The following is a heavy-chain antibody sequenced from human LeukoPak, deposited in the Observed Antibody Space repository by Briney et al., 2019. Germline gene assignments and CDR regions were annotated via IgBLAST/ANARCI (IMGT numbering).Heavy chain of an antibody. V-gene: IGHV4-59*01. CDR1: GGSISSYY. J-gene: IGHJ3*02. CDR3: ARDSRPGAYCGGGCYLGAFDI. Sequence: SETLSLTSTVSGGSISSYYWSWLRQPPGKGLEWVGCIYYSGSTNYNPSLKSRVTISVDTSKNQFSLKRSSVTAVDTAVYYCARDSRPGAYCGGGCYLGAFDIWGQGTMVTVSS. D-gene: IGHD2-21*02. CDR2: IYYSGST.